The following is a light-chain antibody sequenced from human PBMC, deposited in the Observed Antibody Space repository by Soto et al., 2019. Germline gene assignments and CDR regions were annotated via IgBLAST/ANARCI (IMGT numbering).Light chain of an antibody. CDR2: EDT. CDR1: SSDVGGYNF. J-gene: IGLJ3*02. Sequence: QSALTQPPSASGSPGQSVTISCTGTSSDVGGYNFVSWYQQHPGKAPKLMIYEDTKRPSGVPDRFSGSKSGDTASLTVSGLQAEDEADYYCGSYAHSFWVFGGGTKLTVL. V-gene: IGLV2-8*01. CDR3: GSYAHSFWV.